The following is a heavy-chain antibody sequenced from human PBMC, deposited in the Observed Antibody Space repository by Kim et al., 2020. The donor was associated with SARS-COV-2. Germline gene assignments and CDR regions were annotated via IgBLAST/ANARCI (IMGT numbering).Heavy chain of an antibody. D-gene: IGHD5-12*01. V-gene: IGHV1-2*02. CDR3: ASSSWWLLLDY. J-gene: IGHJ4*02. Sequence: NYAQKFQDRVTMTRDTSISTAYMELSRLRSDDTAVYYCASSSWWLLLDYWGQGTLVTVSS.